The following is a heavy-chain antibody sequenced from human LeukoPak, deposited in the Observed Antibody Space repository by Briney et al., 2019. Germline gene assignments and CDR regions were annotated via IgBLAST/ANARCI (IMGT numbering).Heavy chain of an antibody. V-gene: IGHV1-18*04. Sequence: GASVKVSCKASGYTFTSYGISWVRQAPGQGLEWMGWISAYNSNTNYAQKLHCRVTMTTDTSTSTAYMELRSLRSDDTAVYYCARDPPIRYFDWLPHYYYYGMDVWGKGTTVTVSS. D-gene: IGHD3-9*01. CDR2: ISAYNSNT. CDR3: ARDPPIRYFDWLPHYYYYGMDV. J-gene: IGHJ6*04. CDR1: GYTFTSYG.